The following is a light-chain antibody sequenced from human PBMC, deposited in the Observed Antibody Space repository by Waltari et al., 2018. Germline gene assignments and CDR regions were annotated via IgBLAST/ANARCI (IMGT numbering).Light chain of an antibody. V-gene: IGKV3-15*01. J-gene: IGKJ2*01. CDR1: QSVSSN. CDR3: QQYNNWPPYT. Sequence: EIVMTQSPATPSVSPGERATLSCRASQSVSSNLAWYQQKPGQAPRLLIYGASTRATGIPARFSGSGCGTEFTLTISSMQSEDFAVYYCQQYNNWPPYTFGQGTKLEIK. CDR2: GAS.